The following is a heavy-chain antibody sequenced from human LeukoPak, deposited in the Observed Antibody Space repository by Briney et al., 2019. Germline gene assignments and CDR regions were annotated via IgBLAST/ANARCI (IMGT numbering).Heavy chain of an antibody. CDR1: GYTFTNYD. CDR3: ARGPLPGIIAVAGTSPYDFDY. J-gene: IGHJ4*02. CDR2: MNPNSGNT. V-gene: IGHV1-8*01. Sequence: ASVKVSCKTSGYTFTNYDINWVRQATGQGLEWMGWMNPNSGNTGYAQKFQGRVTMTRNTSISTAYMELSSLRSEDTAVYYCARGPLPGIIAVAGTSPYDFDYWGQGTLVTVSS. D-gene: IGHD6-19*01.